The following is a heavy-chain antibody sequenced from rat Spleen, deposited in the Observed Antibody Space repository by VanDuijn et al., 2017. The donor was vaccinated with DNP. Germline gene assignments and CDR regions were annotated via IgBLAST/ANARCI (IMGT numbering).Heavy chain of an antibody. CDR1: GFSLTGYS. CDR2: IWHDVDT. Sequence: QVQLKESGPGLVRPSETLSLTCTVSGFSLTGYSVTWIRQSSGKGPEWMGKIWHDVDTAYNSALRSRLTISRDTSRNQVFLKMNRLQTDETGTYYSTRDGSPGYAAYWCQGVMVTVSP. V-gene: IGHV2-63*01. CDR3: TRDGSPGYAAY. D-gene: IGHD4-1*01. J-gene: IGHJ2*01.